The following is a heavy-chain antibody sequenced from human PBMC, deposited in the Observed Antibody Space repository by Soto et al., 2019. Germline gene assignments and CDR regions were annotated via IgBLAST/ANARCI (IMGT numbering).Heavy chain of an antibody. CDR1: GFTFSSYA. CDR3: AKDTFDWLFDY. J-gene: IGHJ4*02. V-gene: IGHV3-30-3*01. D-gene: IGHD3-9*01. Sequence: GGSLRLSCAASGFTFSSYAMHWVRQAPGKGLEWVAVISYDGSNKYYADSVKGRFTISRDNSKNTLYLQMNSLRAEDTAVYYCAKDTFDWLFDYWGQGTLVTVSS. CDR2: ISYDGSNK.